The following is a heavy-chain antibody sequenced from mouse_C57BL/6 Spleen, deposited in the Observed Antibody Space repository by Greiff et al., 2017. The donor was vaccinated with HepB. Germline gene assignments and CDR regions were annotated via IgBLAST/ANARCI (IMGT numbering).Heavy chain of an antibody. Sequence: VKLMESGAELVKPGASVKISCKASGYAFSSYWMNWVKQRPGKGLEWIGQIYPGDGDTNYNGKFKGKATLTADKSSSTAYMQLSSLTSEDSAVYFCARVSGVYYFDYWGQGTTLTVSS. D-gene: IGHD4-1*01. CDR1: GYAFSSYW. CDR2: IYPGDGDT. CDR3: ARVSGVYYFDY. V-gene: IGHV1-80*01. J-gene: IGHJ2*01.